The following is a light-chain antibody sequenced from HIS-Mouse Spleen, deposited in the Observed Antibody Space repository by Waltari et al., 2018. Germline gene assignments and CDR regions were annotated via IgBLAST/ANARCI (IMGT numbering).Light chain of an antibody. CDR1: NIGSKS. V-gene: IGLV3-21*03. Sequence: YVLTQPPSVSVAPGKTARITRGGNNIGSKSVHWYQQKPGQAPVLVVYDDSDRPSGIPEQFSGTNSRNTATLTISRVEAGDEADYYCQVWDSSSDHVVFGGGTKLTVL. CDR2: DDS. J-gene: IGLJ2*01. CDR3: QVWDSSSDHVV.